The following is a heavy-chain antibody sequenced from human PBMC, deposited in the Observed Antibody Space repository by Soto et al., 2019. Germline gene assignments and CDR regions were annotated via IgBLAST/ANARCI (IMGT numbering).Heavy chain of an antibody. CDR3: ARAKSGGGSHVIYMDV. D-gene: IGHD2-15*01. CDR1: GGSISSYY. J-gene: IGHJ6*03. V-gene: IGHV4-59*01. CDR2: IYYSGST. Sequence: SETLSLTCTVSGGSISSYYWSWIRQPPGKGLEWIGYIYYSGSTNYNPSLKSRVTISADTSKNQFSLKLSSVTAADTAVYYCARAKSGGGSHVIYMDVWGKGTTVT.